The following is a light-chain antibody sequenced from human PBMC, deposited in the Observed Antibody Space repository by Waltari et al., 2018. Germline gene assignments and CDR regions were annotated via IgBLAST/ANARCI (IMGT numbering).Light chain of an antibody. V-gene: IGKV4-1*01. J-gene: IGKJ1*01. Sequence: DIVMTQSPDPLALSLGERATINCRASQSLLFSSNHKNYLAWYQKKPGQPPKLLIYWASTRDSGVPDRFSGSGSGTDFTLTISGLQAEDVAVYYCQQYFTTPRAFGQGTKVEIK. CDR1: QSLLFSSNHKNY. CDR2: WAS. CDR3: QQYFTTPRA.